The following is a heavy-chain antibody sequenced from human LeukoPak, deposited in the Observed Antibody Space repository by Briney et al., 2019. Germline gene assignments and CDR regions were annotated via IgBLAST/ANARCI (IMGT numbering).Heavy chain of an antibody. V-gene: IGHV4-59*08. CDR2: IYYSGST. CDR1: SVSISSYY. Sequence: KASETLSLTCTVSSVSISSYYWSWIRQPPGKGLDWIGHIYYSGSTYYNPSLKSRVTISVDTSKNQFSLKLSSVTAADTAVYYCARVSYYYDSSGYYSDYWGQGTLVTVSS. D-gene: IGHD3-22*01. J-gene: IGHJ4*02. CDR3: ARVSYYYDSSGYYSDY.